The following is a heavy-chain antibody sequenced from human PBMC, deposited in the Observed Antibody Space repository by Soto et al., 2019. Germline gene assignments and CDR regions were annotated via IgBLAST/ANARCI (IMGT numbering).Heavy chain of an antibody. V-gene: IGHV3-21*01. CDR2: ISSSSSYI. J-gene: IGHJ4*02. CDR1: GLTINTYS. Sequence: PGGSLRLPCVASGLTINTYSMMWVRQAPGKGLEWVSSISSSSSYIYYADSVKGRFTISRDNAKNSLFLRMNSLRAEDTAVYYCARDLYYYASSGFNYWGQGTLVTVSS. D-gene: IGHD3-22*01. CDR3: ARDLYYYASSGFNY.